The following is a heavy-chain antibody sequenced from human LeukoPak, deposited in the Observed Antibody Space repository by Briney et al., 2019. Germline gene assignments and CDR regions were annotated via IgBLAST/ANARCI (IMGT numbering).Heavy chain of an antibody. Sequence: GGSLRLSCAASGFTFTDYAMSWVRQAPEKGLEWVSSISGSSSYIYYADSVKGRFTISRDNAKNSLYLQMNSLRAEDTAVYYCARLFSGSYYSDYWGQGTLVTVSS. CDR3: ARLFSGSYYSDY. CDR2: ISGSSSYI. CDR1: GFTFTDYA. V-gene: IGHV3-21*01. J-gene: IGHJ4*02. D-gene: IGHD1-26*01.